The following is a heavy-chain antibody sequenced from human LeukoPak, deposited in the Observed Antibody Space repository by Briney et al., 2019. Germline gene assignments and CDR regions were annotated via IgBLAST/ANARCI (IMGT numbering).Heavy chain of an antibody. D-gene: IGHD1-26*01. CDR1: GFTVNSNY. CDR2: IYSGGRT. V-gene: IGHV3-66*01. Sequence: PPGGSLRLSCAASGFTVNSNYMSWVRQAPGKGLELVPVIYSGGRTYYADSVKGRFTISRDNSKSALYLQMNSLRADDTAVYYCARVKWELPPYFDYWGQGTLVTVSS. J-gene: IGHJ4*02. CDR3: ARVKWELPPYFDY.